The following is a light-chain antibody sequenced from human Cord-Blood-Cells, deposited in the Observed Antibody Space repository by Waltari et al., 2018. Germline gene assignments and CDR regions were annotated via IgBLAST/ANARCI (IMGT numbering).Light chain of an antibody. Sequence: IVMTHSPATLSVSPGERATLSCRASQSVSSNFAWYQQKPGLAPRLLIYGATTRATGIPARVSGSGSGSEFTRTISSLQSEDFAVYYSRQYNNWPRTFGQGTKVAIK. J-gene: IGKJ1*01. CDR2: GAT. CDR1: QSVSSN. V-gene: IGKV3-15*01. CDR3: RQYNNWPRT.